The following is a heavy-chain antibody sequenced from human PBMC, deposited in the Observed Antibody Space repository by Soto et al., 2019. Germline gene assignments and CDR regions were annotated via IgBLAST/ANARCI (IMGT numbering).Heavy chain of an antibody. CDR2: IYYSGST. CDR3: ARKNGGYSSGWFHGMDV. CDR1: GGSISSSSYY. V-gene: IGHV4-39*01. Sequence: PSETLSLTCTVSGGSISSSSYYWGWIRQPPGKGLEWIGSIYYSGSTYYNPSLKSRVTISVDTSKNQFSLKLSSVTAADTAVYYCARKNGGYSSGWFHGMDVWGQGTTVTVSS. D-gene: IGHD6-19*01. J-gene: IGHJ6*02.